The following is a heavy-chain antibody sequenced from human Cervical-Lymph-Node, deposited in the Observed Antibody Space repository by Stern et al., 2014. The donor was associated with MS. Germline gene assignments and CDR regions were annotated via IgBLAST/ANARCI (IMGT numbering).Heavy chain of an antibody. D-gene: IGHD1-26*01. V-gene: IGHV4-39*01. CDR2: IYYSGST. CDR1: GGSISSSSYY. Sequence: QVQLQESGPGLVKPSETLSLTCTVSGGSISSSSYYWGWIRQPPGKGLEWIGSIYYSGSTYYNPSLKSRVTLSVDTSKNQFSLKLSSVTAADTAVYYCARHNYAAGSGSSWVDYWGQGTLVTVSS. CDR3: ARHNYAAGSGSSWVDY. J-gene: IGHJ4*02.